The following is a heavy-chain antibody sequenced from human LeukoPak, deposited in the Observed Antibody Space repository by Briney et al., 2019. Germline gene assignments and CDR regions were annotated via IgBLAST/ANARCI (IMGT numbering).Heavy chain of an antibody. CDR3: AREPANLAAAGTSWFDP. D-gene: IGHD6-13*01. Sequence: VASVKVSCTASGYTFTGYYMHWVRQAPGQGREWMGWINPNSGGTNYAQKFQGRVTMTRDTSISTAYMELSRLRSDDTAVYYCAREPANLAAAGTSWFDPWGQGTLVTVSS. CDR2: INPNSGGT. CDR1: GYTFTGYY. J-gene: IGHJ5*02. V-gene: IGHV1-2*02.